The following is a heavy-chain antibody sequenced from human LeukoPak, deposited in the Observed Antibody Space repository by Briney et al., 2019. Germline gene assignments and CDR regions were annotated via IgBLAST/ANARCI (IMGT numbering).Heavy chain of an antibody. V-gene: IGHV3-30-3*01. CDR1: GFTFSSYA. CDR3: ARDSYYDFWSGLDY. J-gene: IGHJ4*02. D-gene: IGHD3-3*01. CDR2: ISYDGSNK. Sequence: GGSLRLSCAASGFTFSSYAMHWVRQAPGKGLEWVAVISYDGSNKYYADSVKGRFTISRDNSKNTLYLQMNSLRAEDTAVYYCARDSYYDFWSGLDYWGQGTLVTVSS.